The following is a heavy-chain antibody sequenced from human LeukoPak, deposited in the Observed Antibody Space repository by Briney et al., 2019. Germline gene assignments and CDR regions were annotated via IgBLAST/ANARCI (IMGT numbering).Heavy chain of an antibody. V-gene: IGHV3-23*01. CDR3: AKGGMMVYAVTCIDY. Sequence: PGGSLRLSCAASGFTFTSYAMNWVRQAPGKGLEWVSAIRGDGETTYYADSVKGRFTISRDNSKRTLYLEMTSLRAEDTAIYYCAKGGMMVYAVTCIDYWGQGTLVTVSS. CDR2: IRGDGETT. D-gene: IGHD2-8*01. J-gene: IGHJ4*02. CDR1: GFTFTSYA.